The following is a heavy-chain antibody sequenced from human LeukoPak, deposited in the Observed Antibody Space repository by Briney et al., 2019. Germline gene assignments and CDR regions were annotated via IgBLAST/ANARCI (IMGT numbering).Heavy chain of an antibody. CDR3: ARHGAAAAGDYFYYYLDV. CDR2: IYYSGNT. D-gene: IGHD6-13*01. J-gene: IGHJ6*03. V-gene: IGHV4-59*08. Sequence: KPSETLSLTCTVSGASITSYYWSWVRQLPGKGLEWIGYIYYSGNTNYNPSLKSRVTISVDTSKNQFSLKLSSVSAADTAVYYCARHGAAAAGDYFYYYLDVWGKGTTVTVSS. CDR1: GASITSYY.